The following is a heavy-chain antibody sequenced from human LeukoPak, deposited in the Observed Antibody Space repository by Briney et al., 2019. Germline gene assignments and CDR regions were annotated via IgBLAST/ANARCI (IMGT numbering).Heavy chain of an antibody. CDR1: GYSISSGYY. V-gene: IGHV4-38-2*02. CDR3: ARDKTGSFDY. CDR2: IYHSGST. D-gene: IGHD7-27*01. Sequence: SETLSLTCTVSGYSISSGYYWGWIRQPPGKGLEWIGSIYHSGSTYYNPSLKSRVTISVDMSKNQFSLKLSSVTAADTAVYYCARDKTGSFDYWGQGTLVTVSS. J-gene: IGHJ4*02.